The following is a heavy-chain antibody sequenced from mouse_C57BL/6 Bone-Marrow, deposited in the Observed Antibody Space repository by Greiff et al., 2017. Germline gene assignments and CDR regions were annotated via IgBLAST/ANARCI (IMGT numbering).Heavy chain of an antibody. CDR2: IDPSDSET. J-gene: IGHJ3*01. CDR3: ARVYYYGSPWFAY. CDR1: GYTFTSYW. Sequence: VQLQQPGAELVRPGSSVKLSCKASGYTFTSYWMHWVKQRPIQGLEWIGNIDPSDSETHYNQKFKDKATLTVDKSSSTAYMQLSSLTSEDSAVYYCARVYYYGSPWFAYWGQGTLVTVSA. V-gene: IGHV1-52*01. D-gene: IGHD1-1*01.